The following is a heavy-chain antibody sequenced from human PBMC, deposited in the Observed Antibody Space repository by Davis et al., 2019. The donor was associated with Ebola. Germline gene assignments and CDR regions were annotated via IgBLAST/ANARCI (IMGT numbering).Heavy chain of an antibody. CDR1: GGTFSSCA. J-gene: IGHJ4*02. CDR3: ARTGRYDSSGYSPGVIDY. V-gene: IGHV1-69*04. CDR2: IIPILGIA. Sequence: SVKVSCKASGGTFSSCAISWVRQAPGQGLEWMGRIIPILGIANYAQKFQGRVTITADKSTSTAYMELSSLRSEDTAVYYCARTGRYDSSGYSPGVIDYWGQGTLVTVSS. D-gene: IGHD3-22*01.